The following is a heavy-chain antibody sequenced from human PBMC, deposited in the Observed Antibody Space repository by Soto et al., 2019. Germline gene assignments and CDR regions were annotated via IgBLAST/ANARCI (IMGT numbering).Heavy chain of an antibody. Sequence: EVRLLEAGGGLKQPGGSLRLSCAASGFTFKESAMNWVRQAPGKGLEWVASISDTGAGTWYAESVRGRLSISRDNSKCTLYLQMNSLRGEDTAVYYCAKGRGSGWAWYFDNWGQGTLVTVSS. CDR1: GFTFKESA. D-gene: IGHD6-19*01. CDR3: AKGRGSGWAWYFDN. V-gene: IGHV3-23*01. CDR2: ISDTGAGT. J-gene: IGHJ4*02.